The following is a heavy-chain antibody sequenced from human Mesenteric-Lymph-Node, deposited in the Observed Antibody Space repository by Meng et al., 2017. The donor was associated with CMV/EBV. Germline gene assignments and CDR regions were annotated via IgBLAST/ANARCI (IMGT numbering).Heavy chain of an antibody. CDR1: GFTFRSYT. D-gene: IGHD3-10*01. CDR2: ISYDGNNK. CDR3: ARLVPAMLRGFFDS. Sequence: GESLKISCAASGFTFRSYTMHWVRQAPGKGLEWVAVISYDGNNKYYVDSVKGRFTISRDNSKNTLFLQMNSLRAEDTAVYYCARLVPAMLRGFFDSWGQGTLVTVSS. J-gene: IGHJ4*02. V-gene: IGHV3-30-3*01.